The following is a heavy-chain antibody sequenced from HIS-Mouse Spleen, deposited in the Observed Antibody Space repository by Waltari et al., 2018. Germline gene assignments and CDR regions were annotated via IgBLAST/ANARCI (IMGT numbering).Heavy chain of an antibody. V-gene: IGHV4-39*07. CDR3: AREIPYSSSWYDWYFDL. D-gene: IGHD6-13*01. J-gene: IGHJ2*01. CDR1: GGSISSSSYY. Sequence: QLQLQESGPGLVKPSETLSLTCTVSGGSISSSSYYWGWIRRPPGKGLGWIGSIDYSGSTYYNPALKSRVTISVDTSKNQFSLKLSSVTAADTAVYYCAREIPYSSSWYDWYFDLWGRGTLVTVSS. CDR2: IDYSGST.